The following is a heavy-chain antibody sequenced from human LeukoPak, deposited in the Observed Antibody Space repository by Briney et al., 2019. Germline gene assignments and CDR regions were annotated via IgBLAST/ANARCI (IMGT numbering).Heavy chain of an antibody. V-gene: IGHV4-61*02. D-gene: IGHD3-16*01. J-gene: IGHJ6*03. CDR1: GGSISSSSYY. Sequence: SETLSFTCTVSGGSISSSSYYWSWIRQPAGKGLEWIGRIYTSGSTNYNPSLKSRVTMSVDTSKNQFSLKLSSVTAVDTAVYYCARETSQKGAHYMDVWGKGTTVTISS. CDR2: IYTSGST. CDR3: ARETSQKGAHYMDV.